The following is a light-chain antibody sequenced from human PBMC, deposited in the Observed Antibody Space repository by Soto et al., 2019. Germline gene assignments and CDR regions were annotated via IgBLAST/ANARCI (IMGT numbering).Light chain of an antibody. CDR2: GAS. CDR3: QQYGSSPRT. V-gene: IGKV3-20*01. J-gene: IGKJ1*01. Sequence: TQSPATLSVSPGEGATLSCRASQNIRTKLAWYQQKPGQAPRLLISGASTRATGIPDRFSGSGSGTDFTLTISRLEPEDFAVYYCQQYGSSPRTFGQGTKVDI. CDR1: QNIRTK.